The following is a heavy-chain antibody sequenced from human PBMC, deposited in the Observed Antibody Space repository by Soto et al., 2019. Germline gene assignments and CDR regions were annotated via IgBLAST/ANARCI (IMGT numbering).Heavy chain of an antibody. J-gene: IGHJ6*02. CDR3: ARDRYSNYPYGYYYGMDV. CDR2: IYSGGST. V-gene: IGHV3-53*01. CDR1: GFTVSSNY. D-gene: IGHD4-4*01. Sequence: PGGSLRLSCAASGFTVSSNYMSWVRQAPGKGLEWVSVIYSGGSTYYADSVKGRFTISRDNSKNTLYLQMNSLRAEDTAVYYCARDRYSNYPYGYYYGMDVWGQGTTVTVSS.